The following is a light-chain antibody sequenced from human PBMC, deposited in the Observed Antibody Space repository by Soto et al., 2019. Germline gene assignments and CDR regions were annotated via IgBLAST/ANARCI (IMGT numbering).Light chain of an antibody. J-gene: IGKJ2*01. CDR3: QQYDKWPPSNT. CDR1: QSVSSN. V-gene: IGKV3-15*01. Sequence: EIVMTQSPATLSVSPGEGATVSCRASQSVSSNLDGYQQKPGQAPRLLIYRASTRATDIPARYSGSEAGTEFNLTISSRQAEDFAVYYCQQYDKWPPSNTFGQGTQLQIK. CDR2: RAS.